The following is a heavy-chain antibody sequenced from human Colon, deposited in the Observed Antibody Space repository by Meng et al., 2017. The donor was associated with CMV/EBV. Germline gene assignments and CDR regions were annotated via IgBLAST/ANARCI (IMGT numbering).Heavy chain of an antibody. CDR3: ARDGYSHSWSSEVYSDS. Sequence: ASVKVSCKASGYNFVNYGITWVRQAPRQGLEWMGWISPYHAKTNYAQRVQDRITMTTDTSTNTAYMELKSLRSDDTAVYYCARDGYSHSWSSEVYSDSWGQGTLVTVSS. D-gene: IGHD5-12*01. J-gene: IGHJ4*02. CDR2: ISPYHAKT. V-gene: IGHV1-18*01. CDR1: GYNFVNYG.